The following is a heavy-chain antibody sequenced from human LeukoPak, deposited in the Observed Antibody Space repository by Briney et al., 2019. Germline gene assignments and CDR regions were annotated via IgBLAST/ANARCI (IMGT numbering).Heavy chain of an antibody. V-gene: IGHV1-8*02. CDR3: ARGGPLAAGY. CDR2: MNPNSGNT. Sequence: ASVKVSCKASGYTFTSYDINWVRQATGQGLEWMGWMNPNSGNTGYAQKLQGRVTMTTDTSTSTAYMELRSLRSDDTAVYYCARGGPLAAGYWGQGTLVTVSS. D-gene: IGHD6-13*01. CDR1: GYTFTSYD. J-gene: IGHJ4*02.